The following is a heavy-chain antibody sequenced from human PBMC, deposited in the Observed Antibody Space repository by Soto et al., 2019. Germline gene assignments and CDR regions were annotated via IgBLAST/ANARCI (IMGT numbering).Heavy chain of an antibody. CDR1: GFSLSTSGVG. V-gene: IGHV2-5*02. CDR2: IYWDDEK. J-gene: IGHJ4*02. Sequence: QITLKESGPTLVKRTQTLTLTCTFSGFSLSTSGVGVGWLRQPPGKALDWLALIYWDDEKRYTPSRKRRVTIAKDTSKHQVALTVVNMDPVDTATYYGAHRRGSSRAFDYWGQGTLVTVSS. D-gene: IGHD6-13*01. CDR3: AHRRGSSRAFDY.